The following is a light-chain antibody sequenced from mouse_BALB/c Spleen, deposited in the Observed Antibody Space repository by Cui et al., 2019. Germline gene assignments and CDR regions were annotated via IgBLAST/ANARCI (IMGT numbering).Light chain of an antibody. CDR3: QQFYSYPLT. Sequence: DIVMSQSPSFLAVSVGETVTMNCKSSQSLLYSNNQKNYLAWYQQKPGQSPKLLIYWASPRESGVPDRFTGSGSGTDFTLTISSVKAEDLAVYYCQQFYSYPLTFGAGTKLELK. CDR1: QSLLYSNNQKNY. J-gene: IGKJ5*01. CDR2: WAS. V-gene: IGKV8-30*01.